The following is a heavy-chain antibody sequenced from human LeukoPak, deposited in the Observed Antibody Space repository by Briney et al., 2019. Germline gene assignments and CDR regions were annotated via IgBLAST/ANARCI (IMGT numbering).Heavy chain of an antibody. CDR2: ISSGSSYI. CDR1: GFTFSSYS. V-gene: IGHV3-21*01. CDR3: ARARGLPSGSHAFDI. D-gene: IGHD1-14*01. Sequence: GGSLRLSCAASGFTFSSYSMNWVRQAPGKGLEWVSSISSGSSYIYYADSVKGRFTISRDNAKNSLYLQMNSLRAEDTAVYYCARARGLPSGSHAFDIWGQGTMVTVSS. J-gene: IGHJ3*02.